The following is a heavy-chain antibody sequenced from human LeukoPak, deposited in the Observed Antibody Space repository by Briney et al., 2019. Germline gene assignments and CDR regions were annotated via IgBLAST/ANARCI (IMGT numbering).Heavy chain of an antibody. J-gene: IGHJ4*02. D-gene: IGHD3-3*01. CDR1: GFTLRNYA. CDR2: ISGRDDTT. Sequence: PGGSLRLSCAASGFTLRNYAMTWVRQAPGKGLKWVSVISGRDDTTYYADSVKGRFTISRDSSKNTLYLQMHRLRAEDTALYYCAKVVPEYFDFWSGSSHLDSWGRGTLVSVSS. V-gene: IGHV3-23*01. CDR3: AKVVPEYFDFWSGSSHLDS.